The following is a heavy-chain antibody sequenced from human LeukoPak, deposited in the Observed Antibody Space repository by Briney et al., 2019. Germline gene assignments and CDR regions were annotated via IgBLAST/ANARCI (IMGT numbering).Heavy chain of an antibody. V-gene: IGHV3-7*01. CDR1: GLTFSTYW. D-gene: IGHD6-13*01. Sequence: QPGGSLRLSCAASGLTFSTYWMSWVRQAPGKGLEWVANIKQDGSEKYYLDSVKGRFTISRDNAKNSLYLQMNSLRAEDTAVYFCTREAAAGIDYWGQGTLVTVSS. J-gene: IGHJ4*02. CDR2: IKQDGSEK. CDR3: TREAAAGIDY.